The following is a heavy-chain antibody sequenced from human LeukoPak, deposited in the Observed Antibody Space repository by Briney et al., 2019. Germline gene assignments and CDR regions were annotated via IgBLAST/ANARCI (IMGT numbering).Heavy chain of an antibody. J-gene: IGHJ3*02. Sequence: GGSLRLSCAASGFTFSSYWVSWVRQAPGKGLEWVANIKQDGSEKYYVDSVKGRFTISRDNAKNSLYLQMNSLRAEDTAVYYCARASDFWSGPLDAFDIWGQGTMVTVSS. CDR2: IKQDGSEK. CDR3: ARASDFWSGPLDAFDI. V-gene: IGHV3-7*01. D-gene: IGHD3-3*01. CDR1: GFTFSSYW.